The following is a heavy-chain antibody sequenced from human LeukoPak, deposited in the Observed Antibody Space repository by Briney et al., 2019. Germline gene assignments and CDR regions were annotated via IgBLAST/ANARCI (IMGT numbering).Heavy chain of an antibody. Sequence: GGSLRLSCVASGFTLSSYGMNWVRQAPGKGLEWVSYISSSSSTKYFADSVKGRFTVSRDNARNSLYLQMNSLRGDDTAVYYCARAIYDSSGFGDYWGQGTLVTVSS. CDR2: ISSSSSTK. D-gene: IGHD3-22*01. J-gene: IGHJ4*02. CDR3: ARAIYDSSGFGDY. CDR1: GFTLSSYG. V-gene: IGHV3-48*01.